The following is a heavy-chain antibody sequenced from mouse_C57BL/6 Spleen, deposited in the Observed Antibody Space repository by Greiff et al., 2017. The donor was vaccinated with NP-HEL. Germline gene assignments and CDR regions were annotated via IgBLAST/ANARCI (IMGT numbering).Heavy chain of an antibody. V-gene: IGHV1-81*01. CDR2: IYPRSGNT. CDR3: ARKVDDY. J-gene: IGHJ2*01. CDR1: GYTFTSYG. Sequence: VQLQQSGAELARPGASVKLSCKASGYTFTSYGISWVKQRTGQGLEWIGEIYPRSGNTFYNEKFKGKATLAADKSSSPAYMELRSLTSEDSAVYFCARKVDDYWGQGTTLTVSS.